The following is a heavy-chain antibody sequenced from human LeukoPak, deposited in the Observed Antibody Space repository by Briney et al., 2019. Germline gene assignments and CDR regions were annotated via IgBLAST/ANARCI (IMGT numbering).Heavy chain of an antibody. CDR1: GFTFGDYY. J-gene: IGHJ4*02. Sequence: GGSLRLYCAASGFTFGDYYMTWLRQAPGQGLGWVSYISNSGNTIKEADSVKGRFTISRDNAQNSLFLQMKSLRAEDTAVYYCARYRVITNDYFDSWGQGTLVTVSS. D-gene: IGHD3-16*01. V-gene: IGHV3-11*01. CDR3: ARYRVITNDYFDS. CDR2: ISNSGNTI.